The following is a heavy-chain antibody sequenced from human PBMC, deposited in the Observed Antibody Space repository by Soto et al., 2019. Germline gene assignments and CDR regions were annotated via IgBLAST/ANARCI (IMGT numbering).Heavy chain of an antibody. D-gene: IGHD1-26*01. J-gene: IGHJ4*02. Sequence: QVQLQESGPGLVTPSQTLSLTCTVSGGSISSGDYYWSWIRQPPGKGLEWIGYIYYSGSTYYNPSLKSRVAITVDSSKNQFSLKLSSVTAADTAVYYCAREVGTTTTYFDYWGQGTLVTVSS. V-gene: IGHV4-30-4*01. CDR3: AREVGTTTTYFDY. CDR1: GGSISSGDYY. CDR2: IYYSGST.